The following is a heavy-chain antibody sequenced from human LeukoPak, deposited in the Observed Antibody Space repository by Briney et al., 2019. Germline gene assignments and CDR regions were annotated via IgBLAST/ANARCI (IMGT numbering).Heavy chain of an antibody. J-gene: IGHJ4*02. Sequence: PSQTLSLTCTVSGDSISSGSYYWSWIRQPAGEGLEWIGRIYSSGRTHYSPSLKSRVTISVDTSKNQFSLKLSSVTAADTAVYYCASPEGYWGQGTLVTVSS. CDR2: IYSSGRT. CDR3: ASPEGY. V-gene: IGHV4-61*02. CDR1: GDSISSGSYY.